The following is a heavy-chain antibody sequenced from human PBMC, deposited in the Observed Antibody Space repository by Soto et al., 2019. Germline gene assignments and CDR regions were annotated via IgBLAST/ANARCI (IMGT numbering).Heavy chain of an antibody. J-gene: IGHJ4*02. D-gene: IGHD6-13*01. CDR1: GFTFSTYS. V-gene: IGHV3-23*01. CDR2: ISGSGDVST. Sequence: EVQLLESGGGLVQPGGSLRLSCAASGFTFSTYSMTWVRQAPGKGLEWVSLISGSGDVSTYYADSVKGRFTISRDNSKNTLYLQLNSLRAEDTAVYYCTKHGPAAGYPIDYWGQGTLVTVSS. CDR3: TKHGPAAGYPIDY.